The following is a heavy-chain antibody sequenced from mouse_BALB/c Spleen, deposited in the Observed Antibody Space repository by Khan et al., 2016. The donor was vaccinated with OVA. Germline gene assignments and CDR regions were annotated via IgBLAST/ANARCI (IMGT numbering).Heavy chain of an antibody. CDR1: GYIFIDYN. D-gene: IGHD1-3*01. Sequence: QVQLKESGTELARPGASVKLSCKASGYIFIDYNMNWVKQRPGQGLEWIGEIDPGSGNTYYNEKFKGKATLTADKSSSTAYLQLSSLTSEDSAVYCCEREWGLRFSYRGQGNLGTVSA. J-gene: IGHJ3*01. CDR3: EREWGLRFSY. V-gene: IGHV1-77*01. CDR2: IDPGSGNT.